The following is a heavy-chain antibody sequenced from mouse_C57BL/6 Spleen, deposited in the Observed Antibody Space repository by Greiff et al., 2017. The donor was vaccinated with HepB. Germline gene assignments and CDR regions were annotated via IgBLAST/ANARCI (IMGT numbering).Heavy chain of an antibody. J-gene: IGHJ2*01. CDR1: GYSITSGYY. CDR3: ARGDLAFDY. Sequence: EVKLQESGPGLVKPSQSLSLTCSVTGYSITSGYYWNWIRQFPGNKLEWMGYISYDGSNNYNPSLKNRISITRDTSKNQFFLKLNSVTTEDTATYYCARGDLAFDYWGQGTTLTVSS. V-gene: IGHV3-6*01. CDR2: ISYDGSN.